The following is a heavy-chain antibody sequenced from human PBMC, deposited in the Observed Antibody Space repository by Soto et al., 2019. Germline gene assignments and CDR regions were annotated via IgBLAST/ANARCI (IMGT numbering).Heavy chain of an antibody. CDR1: GFTFSSYA. CDR3: AKRGAGHSFDY. D-gene: IGHD1-26*01. Sequence: EVQLLESGGGLVQPGGSLRLSCAASGFTFSSYAMSWVRQAPGKGLEWVSVISGSGGSTYYADSVKGRFTISRDNSKNPLYRQMSSLIAEDTAVYYCAKRGAGHSFDYWGQGTLVTVSS. V-gene: IGHV3-23*01. CDR2: ISGSGGST. J-gene: IGHJ4*02.